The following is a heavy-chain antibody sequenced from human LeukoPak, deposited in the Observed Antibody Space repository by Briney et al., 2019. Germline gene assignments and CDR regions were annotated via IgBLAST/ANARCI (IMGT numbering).Heavy chain of an antibody. CDR1: GFTFSSYW. D-gene: IGHD3-22*01. Sequence: GGSLRLSCAASGFTFSSYWMSWVRQAPGKGLEWVANIKQDGSEKYYVDSVKGRFTISRDNAKNSLYLQMNSLRAEDTAVYYCARGDTQRDYYDSSGYFDYWGQGTLVTVSS. J-gene: IGHJ4*02. CDR2: IKQDGSEK. CDR3: ARGDTQRDYYDSSGYFDY. V-gene: IGHV3-7*01.